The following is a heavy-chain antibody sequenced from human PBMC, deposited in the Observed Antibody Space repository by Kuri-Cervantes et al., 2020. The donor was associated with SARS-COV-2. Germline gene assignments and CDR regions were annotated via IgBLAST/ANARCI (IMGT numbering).Heavy chain of an antibody. CDR1: GGSLSSGDYY. J-gene: IGHJ4*02. CDR2: IYYSGSA. Sequence: SETLSLTCTVSGGSLSSGDYYWTWVRQPPGKGLEWIGNIYYSGSASYNPSLKSRLTMSLDMSKSQFSLKLNSVTAADTAVYYCARRGSSSSWYADYWGQGTLVTVSS. V-gene: IGHV4-30-4*08. D-gene: IGHD6-13*01. CDR3: ARRGSSSSWYADY.